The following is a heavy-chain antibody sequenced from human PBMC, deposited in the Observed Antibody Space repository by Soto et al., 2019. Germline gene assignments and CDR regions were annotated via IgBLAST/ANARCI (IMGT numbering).Heavy chain of an antibody. V-gene: IGHV1-2*04. CDR3: ARERFGSYYDSSGYYFEDYYYGMDA. J-gene: IGHJ6*02. CDR2: INPNSGGT. D-gene: IGHD3-22*01. CDR1: GYTFTGYY. Sequence: ASVKVSCKASGYTFTGYYMHWVRQAPGQGLEWMGWINPNSGGTNYAQKFQGWVTMTRDTSISTAYMELSRLRSDDTAVYYCARERFGSYYDSSGYYFEDYYYGMDAWG.